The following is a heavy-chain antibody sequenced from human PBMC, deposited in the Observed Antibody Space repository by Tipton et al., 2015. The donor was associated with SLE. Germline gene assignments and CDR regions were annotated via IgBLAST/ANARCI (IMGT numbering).Heavy chain of an antibody. Sequence: SLSLSCAASGFTFSSYVMSWVRQAPGKGLEWIGYITSRGGATYNVDSVKGRFTISRDNAKNSLFLQLNSLRVEDTATYYCARGGGLFDWFDPWGQGTLVTVSS. V-gene: IGHV3-48*03. J-gene: IGHJ5*02. CDR3: ARGGGLFDWFDP. CDR2: ITSRGGAT. CDR1: GFTFSSYV. D-gene: IGHD3-16*01.